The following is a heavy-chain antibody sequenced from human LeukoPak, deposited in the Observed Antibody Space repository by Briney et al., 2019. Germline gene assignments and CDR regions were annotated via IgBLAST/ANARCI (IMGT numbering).Heavy chain of an antibody. J-gene: IGHJ4*02. Sequence: GGSLRLSCAASGFTFSSYAMHWVRQASGKGREWGSSISSSSSYIYYADSVKGRFTISRDNAKNSLYLQMNSLRAEDTAVYYCAREHYYDSSGYFGYWGQGTLVTVSS. D-gene: IGHD3-22*01. CDR2: ISSSSSYI. CDR1: GFTFSSYA. V-gene: IGHV3-21*01. CDR3: AREHYYDSSGYFGY.